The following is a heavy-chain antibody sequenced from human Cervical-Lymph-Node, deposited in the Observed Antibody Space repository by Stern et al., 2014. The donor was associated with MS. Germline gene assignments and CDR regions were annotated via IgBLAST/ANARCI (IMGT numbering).Heavy chain of an antibody. CDR2: IFPFFGIT. V-gene: IGHV1-69*17. CDR1: GGTFAYYT. J-gene: IGHJ4*02. D-gene: IGHD2-21*01. CDR3: ARYSG. Sequence: QVQLVQSGAEVKKPGSSVRVSCKASGGTFAYYTISWVRQAPGQGLQWMGEIFPFFGITTYSTNFQGSISITAESSTTTSDIEHRSLRSEDTAVYYCARYSGWGQGTLAIASS.